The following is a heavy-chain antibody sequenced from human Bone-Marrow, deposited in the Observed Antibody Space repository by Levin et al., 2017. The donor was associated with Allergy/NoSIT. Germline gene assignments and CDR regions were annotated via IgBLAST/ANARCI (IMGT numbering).Heavy chain of an antibody. CDR1: GFTFSNAW. V-gene: IGHV3-15*01. J-gene: IGHJ4*02. CDR3: TTDFVRRDGIGDIDY. CDR2: IKSKTDGGTT. D-gene: IGHD5-24*01. Sequence: GGSLRLSCAASGFTFSNAWMSWVRQAPGKGLEWVGRIKSKTDGGTTDYAAPVKGRFTISRDDSKNTLYLQMNSLKTEDTAVYYCTTDFVRRDGIGDIDYWGQGTLVTVSS.